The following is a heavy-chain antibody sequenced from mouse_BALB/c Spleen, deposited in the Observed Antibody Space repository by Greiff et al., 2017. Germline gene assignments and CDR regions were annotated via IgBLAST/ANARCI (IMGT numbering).Heavy chain of an antibody. V-gene: IGHV1-54*01. Sequence: VKLQQSGAELVRPGTSVKVSCKASGYAFTNYSIEWVQQRPGQGLEWIGVISPGSGGTNYNEKFKGKATLTADKSSSTAYMQLSSLTSDDSAVYFCARGLVEGYAMDYWGQGTSVTVSS. CDR2: ISPGSGGT. CDR1: GYAFTNYS. J-gene: IGHJ4*01. D-gene: IGHD2-2*01. CDR3: ARGLVEGYAMDY.